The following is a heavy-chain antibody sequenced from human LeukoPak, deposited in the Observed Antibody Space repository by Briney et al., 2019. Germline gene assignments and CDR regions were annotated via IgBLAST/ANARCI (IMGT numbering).Heavy chain of an antibody. CDR3: AKGGNKRYGSGSP. Sequence: GGSLRLSCAASGFTFSSYVMNWVRQAPGKGLEWVSAISVSGGSTYYADSVRGRFTISRDNSKNTLYLQMNSLRADDTAVYYCAKGGNKRYGSGSPWGQGTLVTVSS. V-gene: IGHV3-23*01. CDR1: GFTFSSYV. D-gene: IGHD3-10*01. J-gene: IGHJ4*02. CDR2: ISVSGGST.